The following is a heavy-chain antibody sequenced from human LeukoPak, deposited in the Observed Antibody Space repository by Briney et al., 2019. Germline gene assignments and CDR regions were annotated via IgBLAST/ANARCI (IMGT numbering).Heavy chain of an antibody. CDR1: GGTFSSYA. D-gene: IGHD6-6*01. Sequence: GASVKVSCKASGGTFSSYAISWVRQAPGQGLEWMGGIIPIFGTANYAQKFQGRVTITADESTSTAYMELSSLRSEDTAVYYCARTYSSSYYYYYMDVWGKGTTVTVSS. CDR3: ARTYSSSYYYYYMDV. J-gene: IGHJ6*03. V-gene: IGHV1-69*01. CDR2: IIPIFGTA.